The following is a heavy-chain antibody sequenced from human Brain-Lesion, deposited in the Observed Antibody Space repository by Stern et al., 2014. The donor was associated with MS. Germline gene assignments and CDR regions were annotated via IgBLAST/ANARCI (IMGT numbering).Heavy chain of an antibody. D-gene: IGHD1-26*01. CDR3: ATLSPGAGGNYYRHFDY. Sequence: QLVQSGAEVKKPGASVKVSCKVSGYTLTELSMHWVRQAPRKGLEWMGGFVHEDGETIYAQKFQGRVTMTEDTSTDTAYMELSSLRSEDTAVYYCATLSPGAGGNYYRHFDYWGQGTLVTVSS. CDR2: FVHEDGET. CDR1: GYTLTELS. V-gene: IGHV1-24*01. J-gene: IGHJ4*02.